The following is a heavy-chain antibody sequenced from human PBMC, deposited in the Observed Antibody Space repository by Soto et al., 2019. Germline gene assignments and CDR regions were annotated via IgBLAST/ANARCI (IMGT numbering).Heavy chain of an antibody. D-gene: IGHD3-16*02. CDR3: SRTILIGPLSVFDY. CDR2: INPTGDSP. Sequence: QVQLVQSGAEVKKPGASVRVSCTASGNTFSTDYMHWIRQAPGQGLEWMGVINPTGDSPSYAQKFQGRITMTRYTSQTTCLELSSLTSEDTAGYFCSRTILIGPLSVFDYWGQGSLVTVSS. V-gene: IGHV1-46*01. CDR1: GNTFSTDY. J-gene: IGHJ4*02.